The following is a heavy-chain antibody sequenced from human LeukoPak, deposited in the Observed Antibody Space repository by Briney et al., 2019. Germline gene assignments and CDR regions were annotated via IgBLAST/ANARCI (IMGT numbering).Heavy chain of an antibody. V-gene: IGHV1-18*04. J-gene: IGHJ4*02. CDR3: ARRYYDSSGYYEAHDY. CDR1: GYTFTGYY. CDR2: ISAYNDNT. D-gene: IGHD3-22*01. Sequence: GASVKVSCKASGYTFTGYYMHWVRQAPGQGLEWMGWISAYNDNTDYAQNLQGRVTMTTDTSTSTAYMELRSLRSDDTALYFCARRYYDSSGYYEAHDYWGQGTLVTVSS.